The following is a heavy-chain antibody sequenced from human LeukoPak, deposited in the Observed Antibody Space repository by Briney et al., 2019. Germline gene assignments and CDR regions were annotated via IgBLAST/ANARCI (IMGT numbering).Heavy chain of an antibody. V-gene: IGHV3-21*01. D-gene: IGHD6-13*01. CDR2: ISSSSSYI. Sequence: GGALRLSCAASGFTVSSNCMSWVRQAPGKGLEWVSSISSSSSYIYYADSVKGRFTISRDNAKNSLYLQMNSLRAEDTAVYYCARDPSVLYSSSWPSCDYWGQGTLVTVSS. J-gene: IGHJ4*02. CDR1: GFTVSSNC. CDR3: ARDPSVLYSSSWPSCDY.